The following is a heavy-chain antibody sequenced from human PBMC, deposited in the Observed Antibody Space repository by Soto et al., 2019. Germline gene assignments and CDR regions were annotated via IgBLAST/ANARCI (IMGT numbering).Heavy chain of an antibody. D-gene: IGHD1-26*01. Sequence: ASVKVSCKAPRDTFTSYYINWVRQAPGQGLEWMGVINPHGGSTAYAQKFKGRVTLTRDTSASTVYMEVSSLTSEDTAMYYCARSSGGNFGIIIEGTNWFDPWGQGTLVTVSS. CDR1: RDTFTSYY. J-gene: IGHJ5*02. V-gene: IGHV1-46*01. CDR2: INPHGGST. CDR3: ARSSGGNFGIIIEGTNWFDP.